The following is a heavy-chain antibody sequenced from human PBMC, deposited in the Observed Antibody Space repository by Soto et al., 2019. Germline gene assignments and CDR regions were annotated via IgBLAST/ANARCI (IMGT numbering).Heavy chain of an antibody. Sequence: QLQESGPGLVKPSQTLSLTCSVSGGSINNNDYYWSWIRQTPGKGLEWIGYVYYSGSSDYIPSLKSRLSMSIDKSKNQVHLKLTSVTAADTATYYCARMSYFYDKWYFDLWGRGTLVTVSS. CDR2: VYYSGSS. D-gene: IGHD3-22*01. CDR1: GGSINNNDYY. CDR3: ARMSYFYDKWYFDL. J-gene: IGHJ2*01. V-gene: IGHV4-30-4*01.